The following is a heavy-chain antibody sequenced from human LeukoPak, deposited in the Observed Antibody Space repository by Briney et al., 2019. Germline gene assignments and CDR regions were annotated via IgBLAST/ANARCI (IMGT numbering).Heavy chain of an antibody. CDR3: ARHVLRYFDRRFDP. CDR2: IYYSGST. J-gene: IGHJ5*02. D-gene: IGHD3-9*01. CDR1: GGSISSSSFY. Sequence: PSETLSLTCTVSGGSISSSSFYWGWIRQPPGKGLEWIGSIYYSGSTHYNPSLKSRVSISVVTSKNQFSLKLSSVTAADTAVYYCARHVLRYFDRRFDPWGQGTLVTVSS. V-gene: IGHV4-39*01.